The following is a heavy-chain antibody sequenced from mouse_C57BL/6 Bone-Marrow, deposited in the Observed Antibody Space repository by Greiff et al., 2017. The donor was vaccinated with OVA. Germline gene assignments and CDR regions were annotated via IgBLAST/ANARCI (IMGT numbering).Heavy chain of an antibody. Sequence: EVKLMESGGELVKPGGSLKLSCAASGFTFSSYGMTWVRQTPDKRLEWVATISSGGSYTYYPDSVKGRFTLTRDTAKNTLYLQMSSLKSEDTAMYYCTRPFGTWFAYWGKGTLVTVSA. J-gene: IGHJ3*01. CDR1: GFTFSSYG. CDR3: TRPFGTWFAY. CDR2: ISSGGSYT. V-gene: IGHV5-6*01.